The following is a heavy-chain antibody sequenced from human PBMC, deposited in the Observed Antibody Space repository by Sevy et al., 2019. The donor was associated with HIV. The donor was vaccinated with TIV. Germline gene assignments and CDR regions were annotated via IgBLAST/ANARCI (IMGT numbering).Heavy chain of an antibody. J-gene: IGHJ6*02. Sequence: GGSLRLSCAASGFAFSNYYAMHWVRQAPGKGLEWVALISYDGSDTYYADSVKGRFTVSRDNFKNTLFLQMNSLTTEDTAVYYCARPRANYVDHYFFYAMDVWCQGTTVTVSS. V-gene: IGHV3-30-3*01. CDR3: ARPRANYVDHYFFYAMDV. D-gene: IGHD4-17*01. CDR1: GFAFSNYYA. CDR2: ISYDGSDT.